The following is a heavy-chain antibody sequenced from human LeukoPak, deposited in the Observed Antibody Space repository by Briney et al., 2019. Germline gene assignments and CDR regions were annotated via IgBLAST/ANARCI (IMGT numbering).Heavy chain of an antibody. J-gene: IGHJ4*02. V-gene: IGHV3-21*01. CDR2: ISSSSSYI. CDR3: ARQADTAMLIWSFTVY. CDR1: GFTFSRYS. Sequence: GGSLRLSCEASGFTFSRYSLTWVRQAPGKGLEWVSSISSSSSYIYYADSVKGRFTISRDNAKNSLYLQMNSLRAEDTALYYCARQADTAMLIWSFTVYWGQGTLVTVSS. D-gene: IGHD5-18*01.